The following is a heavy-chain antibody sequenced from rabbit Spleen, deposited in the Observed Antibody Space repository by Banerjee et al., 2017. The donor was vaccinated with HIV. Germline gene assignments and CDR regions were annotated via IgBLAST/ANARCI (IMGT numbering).Heavy chain of an antibody. Sequence: QSLEESGGDLVKPGASLTLTCTASGFSFSSGYDMCWVRQAPGKGLEWIALISAGSSGITYYASWAKGRFTISKTSSTTVTLQMTSLTAADTATYFCARWTGSLGLWGPGTLVTVS. V-gene: IGHV1S40*01. J-gene: IGHJ4*01. CDR3: ARWTGSLGL. CDR1: GFSFSSGYD. CDR2: ISAGSSGIT. D-gene: IGHD4-2*01.